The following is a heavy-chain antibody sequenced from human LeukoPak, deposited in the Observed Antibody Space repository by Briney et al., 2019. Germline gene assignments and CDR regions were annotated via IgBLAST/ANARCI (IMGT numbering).Heavy chain of an antibody. V-gene: IGHV4-39*01. Sequence: SETLSLTCTVSGGSISSCSYYWGWLRQPPGKGREWIGSIYYSGSTYYNPSLQSQIPISVDTSKNQFSLKLSSLTAADPAVYYCAPSRSGGYSRWGQGPLVPVSS. CDR3: APSRSGGYSR. CDR2: IYYSGST. J-gene: IGHJ4*02. D-gene: IGHD1-26*01. CDR1: GGSISSCSYY.